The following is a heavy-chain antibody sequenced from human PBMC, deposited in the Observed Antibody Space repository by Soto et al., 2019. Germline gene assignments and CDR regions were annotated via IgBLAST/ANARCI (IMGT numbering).Heavy chain of an antibody. Sequence: ASVKVSCKASGYTFTSYAMHWVRQAPGQRLEWMGWINAGNGNTKYSQKFQGRVTITRDTSASTAYMELSSLRSEDTAVYYCARVANYYDSSGYYYRAFYIWDRGTMVTVSS. CDR3: ARVANYYDSSGYYYRAFYI. D-gene: IGHD3-22*01. CDR1: GYTFTSYA. CDR2: INAGNGNT. J-gene: IGHJ3*02. V-gene: IGHV1-3*01.